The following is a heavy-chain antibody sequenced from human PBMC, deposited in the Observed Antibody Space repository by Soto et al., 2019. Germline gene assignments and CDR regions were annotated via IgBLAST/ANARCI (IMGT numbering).Heavy chain of an antibody. CDR2: IWYDGSNK. CDR3: ARFLVRYSSGWPNYYYYGMDV. CDR1: GFTFSSYG. D-gene: IGHD6-19*01. J-gene: IGHJ6*02. V-gene: IGHV3-33*01. Sequence: HPGGSLRLSCAASGFTFSSYGMHWVRQAPGKGLEWVAVIWYDGSNKYYADSVKGRFTISRDNSKNTLYLQMNSLRAEDTAVYYCARFLVRYSSGWPNYYYYGMDVWGQGTTVTVSS.